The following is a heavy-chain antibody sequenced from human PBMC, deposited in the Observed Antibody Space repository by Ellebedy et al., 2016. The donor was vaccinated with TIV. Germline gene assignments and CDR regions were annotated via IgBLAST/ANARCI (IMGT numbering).Heavy chain of an antibody. CDR1: GASVSSANW. CDR3: ARADVRGAKFYFDL. V-gene: IGHV4-4*02. J-gene: IGHJ4*02. Sequence: MPSETLSLTCTVSGASVSSANWWNWIRQSPGTGLEWIGEMYHFGTTNYNPSLRGRVTISVDKSINQFSLKLSSVTAADTAVYYCARADVRGAKFYFDLWGQGTLVTVSS. CDR2: MYHFGTT. D-gene: IGHD3-10*01.